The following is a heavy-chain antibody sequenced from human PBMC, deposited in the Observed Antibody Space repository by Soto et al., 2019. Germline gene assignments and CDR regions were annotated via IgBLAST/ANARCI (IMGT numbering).Heavy chain of an antibody. V-gene: IGHV4-30-4*01. J-gene: IGHJ4*02. CDR1: GGSIRSGDYY. D-gene: IGHD2-2*01. CDR2: FYYSGST. CDR3: ASEAVEVPAAIDY. Sequence: PSETLSLTCTVSGGSIRSGDYYWSWIRQPPGKGLEGIGYFYYSGSTYYNTSLKSRVTISVDTSKNQFSLKLSSVTAADTSVYYCASEAVEVPAAIDYWGQGTLVTVSS.